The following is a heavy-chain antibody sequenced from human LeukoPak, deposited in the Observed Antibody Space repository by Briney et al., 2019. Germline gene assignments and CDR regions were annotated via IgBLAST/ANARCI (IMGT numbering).Heavy chain of an antibody. CDR3: AKDKGSSSSNWSYFDY. CDR1: GFTFSSYA. V-gene: IGHV3-23*01. CDR2: ISGSGGST. Sequence: GGSLRLSCAASGFTFSSYAMGWVRQAPGKGLEWVSAISGSGGSTYYADSVKGRFTISRDNSKNTLYLQMNSLRAEDTAVYYCAKDKGSSSSNWSYFDYWGQGTLVTVSS. D-gene: IGHD6-13*01. J-gene: IGHJ4*02.